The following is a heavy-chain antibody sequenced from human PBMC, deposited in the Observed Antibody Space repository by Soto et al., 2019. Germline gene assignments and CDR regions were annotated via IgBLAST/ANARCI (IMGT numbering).Heavy chain of an antibody. CDR3: ARDAPGSGFDP. CDR1: GGSISSSNW. V-gene: IGHV4-4*02. Sequence: SETLSLTCAVSGGSISSSNWWSWVRQPPGKGLEWIGEIYHSGSTNYNPSLKSRVAISVDESNNQFSLELTSVTAADTAVYYCARDAPGSGFDPWGQGTLVTVSS. J-gene: IGHJ5*02. CDR2: IYHSGST.